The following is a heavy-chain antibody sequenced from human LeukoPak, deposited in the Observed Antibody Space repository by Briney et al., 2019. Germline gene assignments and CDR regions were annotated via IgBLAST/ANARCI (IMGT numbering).Heavy chain of an antibody. CDR3: ARDQLPYYYETSLYPVDI. J-gene: IGHJ3*02. CDR2: LSAYNGDT. V-gene: IGHV1-18*01. Sequence: ASVKVSCKASGYTFSSYGINWVRQAPGQGLEWMGWLSAYNGDTKYAQNLQGRLTVTTDTSTSTAYMELRSLRSDDTAVYYCARDQLPYYYETSLYPVDICGQGTLVLVSS. CDR1: GYTFSSYG. D-gene: IGHD3-22*01.